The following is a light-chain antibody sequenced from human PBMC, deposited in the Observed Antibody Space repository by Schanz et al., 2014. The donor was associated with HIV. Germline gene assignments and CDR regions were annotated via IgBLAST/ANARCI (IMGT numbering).Light chain of an antibody. CDR3: QQRSDWPLT. CDR1: QSVSSSY. J-gene: IGKJ4*01. Sequence: EIVLTQSPGTLSLSPGERATLSCRASQSVSSSYLAWYQQKPGQAPRLLIYGASSRATGIPDRFSGGGSGTDFTLTISGLEPEDSAVYYCQQRSDWPLTFGGGTKVEIK. V-gene: IGKV3D-20*02. CDR2: GAS.